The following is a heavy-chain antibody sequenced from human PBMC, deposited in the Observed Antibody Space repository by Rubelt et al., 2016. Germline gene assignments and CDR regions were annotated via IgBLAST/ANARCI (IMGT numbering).Heavy chain of an antibody. Sequence: QVQLQESGPGLVKPSETLSLTCSVSGVSIRSYYWSWIRQPPGKGLEWIGNIHYSGGINYNYSLKSRVAMSVETSKSQFSIKLSVVTAAETAVCYRARRQDDGDDSRYGYYFDQWGQGTLVTVSS. J-gene: IGHJ4*02. CDR2: IHYSGGI. D-gene: IGHD4-17*01. CDR1: GVSIRSYY. CDR3: ARRQDDGDDSRYGYYFDQ. V-gene: IGHV4-59*08.